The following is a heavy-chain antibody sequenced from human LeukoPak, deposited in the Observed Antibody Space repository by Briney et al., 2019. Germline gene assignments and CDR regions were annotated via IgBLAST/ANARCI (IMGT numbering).Heavy chain of an antibody. CDR3: ARDTGTILDYYDSSGHDFDY. J-gene: IGHJ4*02. CDR1: GCTFTSYY. Sequence: ASVKVSCKASGCTFTSYYMHWVRQAPGQGLEWMGIINPSGGSTSYAQKFQGRVTMTRDTSTSTVYMELSSLRSEDTAVYYCARDTGTILDYYDSSGHDFDYWGQGTLVTVSS. D-gene: IGHD3-22*01. V-gene: IGHV1-46*01. CDR2: INPSGGST.